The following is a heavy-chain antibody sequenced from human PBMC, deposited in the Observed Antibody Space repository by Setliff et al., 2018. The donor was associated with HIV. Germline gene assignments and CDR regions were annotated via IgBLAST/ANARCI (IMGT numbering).Heavy chain of an antibody. CDR3: SRSGIGYGGDSNTFDI. D-gene: IGHD2-21*02. Sequence: PSETLSLTCTVSGDSITGIHYYWGWIRQPPGKGLEWIASIHYSGSTYDSPSVRSRVAIFVDTSKNQFSLRLNSVTATDAAMYYCSRSGIGYGGDSNTFDIWGQGTLVTVSS. J-gene: IGHJ3*02. CDR1: GDSITGIHYY. V-gene: IGHV4-39*01. CDR2: IHYSGST.